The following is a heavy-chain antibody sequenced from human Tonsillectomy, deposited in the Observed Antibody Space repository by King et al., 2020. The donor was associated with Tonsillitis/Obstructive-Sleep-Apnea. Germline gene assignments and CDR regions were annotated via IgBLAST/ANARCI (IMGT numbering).Heavy chain of an antibody. CDR3: ARDGSCSSTSCYATSYYYYYMDV. CDR1: GFTFSSYS. CDR2: ISSSSSYI. J-gene: IGHJ6*03. V-gene: IGHV3-21*01. Sequence: DVQLVESGGGLVKPGGSLRLSCAASGFTFSSYSMNWVRQAPGKGLEWVSSISSSSSYIYYADSVKGRFTISRDNAKNSLYLQMNSLRADETAVYYCARDGSCSSTSCYATSYYYYYMDVWGKGTTVTVSS. D-gene: IGHD2-2*01.